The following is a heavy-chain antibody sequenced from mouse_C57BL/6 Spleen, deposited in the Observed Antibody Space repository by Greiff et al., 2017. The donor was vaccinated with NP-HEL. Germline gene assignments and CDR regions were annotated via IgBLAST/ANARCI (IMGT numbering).Heavy chain of an antibody. CDR2: ISGGGGNT. CDR1: GFTFSSYT. D-gene: IGHD1-1*01. V-gene: IGHV5-9*01. CDR3: ARTSITLDY. J-gene: IGHJ2*01. Sequence: EVKLMESGGGLVKPGGSLKLSCAASGFTFSSYTMSWVRQTPEKRLEWVATISGGGGNTYYPDSVKGRFTISRDNAKNTLYLQMSSLRSEDTALYYCARTSITLDYWGQGTTLTVSS.